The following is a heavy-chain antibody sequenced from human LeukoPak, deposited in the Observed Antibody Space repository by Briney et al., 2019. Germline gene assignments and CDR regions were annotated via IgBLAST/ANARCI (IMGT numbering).Heavy chain of an antibody. CDR1: GGSFSGYY. CDR3: ARGGSGYDSFYYYGMDV. D-gene: IGHD5-12*01. Sequence: SQTLSLTCAVYGGSFSGYYWSWIRQPPGKGLEWTGEINHSGSTNYNPSLKSRVTISVDTSKNQFSLKLSSVTAADTAVYYCARGGSGYDSFYYYGMDVWGQGTTVTVSS. CDR2: INHSGST. V-gene: IGHV4-34*01. J-gene: IGHJ6*02.